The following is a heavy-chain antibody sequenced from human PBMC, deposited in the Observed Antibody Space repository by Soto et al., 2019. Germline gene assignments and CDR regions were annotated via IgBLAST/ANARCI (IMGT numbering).Heavy chain of an antibody. CDR2: IYYSGDA. D-gene: IGHD4-17*01. CDR1: GASVSSGDYY. CDR3: VGTGTTDDY. J-gene: IGHJ4*02. V-gene: IGHV4-30-4*01. Sequence: SETLSLTFTVSGASVSSGDYYWSSIRQSPGKGLEWIGYIYYSGDAYYNPSLKGRLTISIDTSKNHFSLILNSVTVADTDIYYCVGTGTTDDYWGRGTLVTVSS.